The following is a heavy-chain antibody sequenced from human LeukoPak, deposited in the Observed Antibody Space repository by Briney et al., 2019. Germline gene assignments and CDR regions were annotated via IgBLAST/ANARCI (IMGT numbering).Heavy chain of an antibody. D-gene: IGHD3-3*01. CDR2: ISYDGSNK. CDR3: AREYYDFWSGYYNYYYYYMDV. V-gene: IGHV3-30*01. CDR1: GFTFSSYA. Sequence: GGSLRLSCAASGFTFSSYAMHWVRQAPGKGLEWVAVISYDGSNKYYADSMKGRFTISRDNSKNTLYLQMNSLRAEDTAVYYCAREYYDFWSGYYNYYYYYMDVWGKGTTVTVSS. J-gene: IGHJ6*03.